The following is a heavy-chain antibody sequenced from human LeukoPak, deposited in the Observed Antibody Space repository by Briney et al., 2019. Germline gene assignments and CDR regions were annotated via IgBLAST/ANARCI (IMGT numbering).Heavy chain of an antibody. CDR2: IYARGGT. CDR3: ARYYYGSGSNYNIAYFDH. Sequence: SETLSLTCTVSGDSISSYYWSWIRQPPGKGLEWIGWSGHIYARGGTKYHPSPKSRATISVDTSKNQFSLKLSSVTAADTAVYYCARYYYGSGSNYNIAYFDHWGQGTLVTVSS. D-gene: IGHD3-10*01. CDR1: GDSISSYY. V-gene: IGHV4-4*09. J-gene: IGHJ4*02.